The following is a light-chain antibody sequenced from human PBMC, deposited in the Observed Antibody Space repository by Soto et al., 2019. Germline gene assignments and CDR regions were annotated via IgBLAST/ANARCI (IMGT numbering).Light chain of an antibody. J-gene: IGKJ1*01. CDR3: QQSYSLVT. V-gene: IGKV1-5*03. CDR2: KAS. CDR1: QTISSW. Sequence: IQMTKSPSTLSGSVGDRVTITCRASQTISSWLAWYQQKPGKAPKLLIYKASTLKSGVPSRFSGSGSGTEFTLTISSLQPGDFATYYCQQSYSLVTFGQGTKVDIK.